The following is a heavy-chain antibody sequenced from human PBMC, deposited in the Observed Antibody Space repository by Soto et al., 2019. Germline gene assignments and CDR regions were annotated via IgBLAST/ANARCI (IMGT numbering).Heavy chain of an antibody. D-gene: IGHD1-26*01. CDR2: ISSSSSTM. J-gene: IGHJ4*02. CDR1: GFTFSSYS. V-gene: IGHV3-48*02. Sequence: GGSLRLSCAASGFTFSSYSMNWVRQAPGKGLEWVSYISSSSSTMYYADSVKGRFAISRDNAKNSLFLHMNSLRDEDTAVYYCARDSTDADSGSYSEDYWGQGPLGTVSS. CDR3: ARDSTDADSGSYSEDY.